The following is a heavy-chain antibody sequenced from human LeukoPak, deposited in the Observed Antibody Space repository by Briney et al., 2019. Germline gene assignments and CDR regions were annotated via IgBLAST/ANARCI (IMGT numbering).Heavy chain of an antibody. CDR2: IRYDGSGK. J-gene: IGHJ4*02. Sequence: GGSLRLSCAASGFTFSSYVMHWVRQAPGKGLEWVAFIRYDGSGKYYADSVKGRFTISRDNSKNTLYLQINSLRAEDTAVYYCAKDRDYGSGRRLFDYWGQGTLVTVSS. CDR3: AKDRDYGSGRRLFDY. CDR1: GFTFSSYV. V-gene: IGHV3-30*02. D-gene: IGHD3-10*01.